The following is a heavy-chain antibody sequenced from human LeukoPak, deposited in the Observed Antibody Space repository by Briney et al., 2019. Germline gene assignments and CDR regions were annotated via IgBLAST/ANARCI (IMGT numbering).Heavy chain of an antibody. V-gene: IGHV3-21*01. D-gene: IGHD3-16*02. CDR1: GFTFSSYS. Sequence: GGSLRLSCAASGFTFSSYSMNWVRQAPGKGLEWVSSISSSSSYIYYADSVKGRFTISRDNAKNSLYLQMNSLRAEDTAVYYCARFRGGSYRPIFDYWGQGTLVTVSS. J-gene: IGHJ4*02. CDR3: ARFRGGSYRPIFDY. CDR2: ISSSSSYI.